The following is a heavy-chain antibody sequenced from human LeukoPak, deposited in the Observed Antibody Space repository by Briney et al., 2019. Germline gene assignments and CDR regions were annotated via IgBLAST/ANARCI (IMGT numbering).Heavy chain of an antibody. J-gene: IGHJ4*02. Sequence: GASVKVSCKASGYGFSDYPIHWVRQAPGQGLEWMGRINSKSGGTSSAQNFQGRVTMTRDTSINTAYMELSGLTSDDTALYYCARGYGNFDYWGQGTLVTVSS. D-gene: IGHD4-17*01. CDR3: ARGYGNFDY. CDR1: GYGFSDYP. V-gene: IGHV1-2*06. CDR2: INSKSGGT.